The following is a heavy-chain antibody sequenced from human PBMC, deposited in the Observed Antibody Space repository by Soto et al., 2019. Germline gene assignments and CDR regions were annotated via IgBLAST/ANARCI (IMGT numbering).Heavy chain of an antibody. D-gene: IGHD4-17*01. CDR1: GFTFSSYA. V-gene: IGHV3-23*01. CDR2: ISGSGGST. J-gene: IGHJ4*02. CDR3: AKDGYGDYVFDY. Sequence: GGSLRLSCAASGFTFSSYAMSWVRQAPGKGLEWVSAISGSGGSTYYADSVKGRFTISRDDSKNTLYLQMNSLRAEDTAVYYCAKDGYGDYVFDYWGQGTLVTVSS.